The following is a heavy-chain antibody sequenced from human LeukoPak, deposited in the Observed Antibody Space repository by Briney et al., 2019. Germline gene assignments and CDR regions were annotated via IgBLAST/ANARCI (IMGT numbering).Heavy chain of an antibody. V-gene: IGHV1-2*02. Sequence: GASVTVSCKASGYTFTGYYMHWVRQAPGQGLEWMGWINPNSGGTNYAQKFQGRVTMTRDTSISTAYMELSRLRSDDTAVYYCARESHDPIPPAGKLMLNWGQGTLVTVSS. CDR2: INPNSGGT. CDR1: GYTFTGYY. D-gene: IGHD6-13*01. J-gene: IGHJ4*02. CDR3: ARESHDPIPPAGKLMLN.